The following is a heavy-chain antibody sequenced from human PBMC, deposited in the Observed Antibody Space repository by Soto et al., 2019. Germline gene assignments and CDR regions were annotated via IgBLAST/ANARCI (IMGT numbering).Heavy chain of an antibody. CDR2: IYYSGST. J-gene: IGHJ5*02. V-gene: IGHV4-30-4*01. CDR3: ARAVVVVAATQNWFDP. CDR1: GGSISSGDYY. Sequence: QVQLQESGPGLVKPSQTLSLTCTVSGGSISSGDYYWSWIRQPPGKGLEWIGYIYYSGSTYYNPSLKSRVTISVDTSKNQFSLKLSSVTAADTAVYYCARAVVVVAATQNWFDPWGQGTLVTVSS. D-gene: IGHD2-15*01.